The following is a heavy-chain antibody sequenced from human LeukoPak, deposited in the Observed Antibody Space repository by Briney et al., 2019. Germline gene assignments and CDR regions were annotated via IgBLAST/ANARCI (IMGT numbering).Heavy chain of an antibody. CDR3: ARHRPVTYQLLYYFDY. Sequence: PSETLSLTCTVSGGSLSTYHWSWIRQPPGKGLEWIGSIYHSGSTYYNPSLKSRVTISVDTSKNQFSLKLSSVTAADTAVYYCARHRPVTYQLLYYFDYWGQGTLVTVSS. V-gene: IGHV4-59*08. D-gene: IGHD2-2*01. CDR2: IYHSGST. J-gene: IGHJ4*02. CDR1: GGSLSTYH.